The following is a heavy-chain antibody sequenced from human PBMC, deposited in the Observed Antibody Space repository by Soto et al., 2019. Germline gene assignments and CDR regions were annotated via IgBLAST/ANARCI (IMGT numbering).Heavy chain of an antibody. CDR2: KYHSGSP. J-gene: IGHJ3*02. V-gene: IGHV4-30-4*01. CDR3: ARTGGEVAFNI. CDR1: GGSITSGDYY. D-gene: IGHD3-16*01. Sequence: QVQLRESGPGLVRPSQTLSLTCTVTGGSITSGDYYWSWIRQSPGKGLEWIGYKYHSGSPYYNPSLRSRVTISVDTSREQFSLSLTSVTAVDTAVYYCARTGGEVAFNIWGQGTMVTVSS.